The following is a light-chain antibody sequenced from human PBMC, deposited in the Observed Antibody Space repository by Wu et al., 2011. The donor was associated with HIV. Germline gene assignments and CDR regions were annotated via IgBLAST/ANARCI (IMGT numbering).Light chain of an antibody. J-gene: IGKJ2*01. V-gene: IGKV3-20*01. CDR2: GAS. Sequence: EIVLTQSPGTLSLSPGERATLSCRASQSVSDNYLAWYQQKLGQAPRLLLYGASSRATGIPDRFTGSGSGTDFTLTIIKLEPEDFAVYYCQQYATSPHTFGQGTKLEIK. CDR3: QQYATSPHT. CDR1: QSVSDNY.